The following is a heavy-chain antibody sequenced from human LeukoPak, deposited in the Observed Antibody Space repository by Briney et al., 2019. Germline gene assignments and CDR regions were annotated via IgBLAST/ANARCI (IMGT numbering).Heavy chain of an antibody. CDR2: IYYSGST. V-gene: IGHV4-39*01. J-gene: IGHJ6*02. CDR3: ARGTGGNSEYYYYGMDV. Sequence: KSSETLSLTCTVSGGSISSSSYYWGWIRQPPGKGLEWIGSIYYSGSTYYNPSLKSRVTISVDTSKNQFSLKLSSVTAADTAVYYCARGTGGNSEYYYYGMDVWGQGTTVTVSS. D-gene: IGHD4-23*01. CDR1: GGSISSSSYY.